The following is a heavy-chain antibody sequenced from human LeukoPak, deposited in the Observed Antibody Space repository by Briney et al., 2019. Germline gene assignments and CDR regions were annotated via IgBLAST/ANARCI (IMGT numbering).Heavy chain of an antibody. CDR2: VSYDGRNN. D-gene: IGHD3-10*01. CDR1: GFTFSSYG. J-gene: IGHJ4*02. Sequence: GGSLRLSCAASGFTFSSYGMHWVRQAPGKGREWVAVVSYDGRNNYYGDSVKGRFTIARDNSKNMIYLQMNSLRAEDTAVYYCAKGGGELGSGSLDYWGQGTLVTVSS. V-gene: IGHV3-30*18. CDR3: AKGGGELGSGSLDY.